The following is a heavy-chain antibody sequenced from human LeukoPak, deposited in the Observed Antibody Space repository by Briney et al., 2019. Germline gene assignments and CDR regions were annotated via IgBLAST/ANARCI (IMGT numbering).Heavy chain of an antibody. CDR3: ARDGPKQWLVR. Sequence: GGSLRLSCAASGFTFSSYSMNWVRQAPGKGLEWVAVISYDGGDKYYADSVKGRFTISRDNSKNTLYLQMNSLRAEDTAVYYCARDGPKQWLVRWGQGTLVTVSS. CDR1: GFTFSSYS. V-gene: IGHV3-30*03. D-gene: IGHD6-19*01. CDR2: ISYDGGDK. J-gene: IGHJ4*02.